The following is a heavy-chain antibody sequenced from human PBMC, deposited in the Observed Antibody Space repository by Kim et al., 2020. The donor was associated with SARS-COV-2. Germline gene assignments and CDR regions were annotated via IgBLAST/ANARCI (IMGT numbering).Heavy chain of an antibody. Sequence: GGSLRLSCAASGFTFSSYWMHWVRQAPGKGLVWVSRINSDGSSTSYADSVKGRFTISRDNAKNTLYLQMNSLRAEDTAVYYCARWEEQLVLYWYFDLWGRGTLVTVSS. J-gene: IGHJ2*01. D-gene: IGHD6-13*01. CDR2: INSDGSST. CDR3: ARWEEQLVLYWYFDL. V-gene: IGHV3-74*01. CDR1: GFTFSSYW.